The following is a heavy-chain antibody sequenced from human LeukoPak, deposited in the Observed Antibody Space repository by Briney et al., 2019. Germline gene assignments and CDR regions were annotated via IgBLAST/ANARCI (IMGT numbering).Heavy chain of an antibody. V-gene: IGHV4-61*01. Sequence: SQTLSLTCTVSGGSVSSGSYYWSWIRQPPGKGLEWIGYIYYSGSTNYNPSLKSRVTISVDTSKNQFSLKLSSVTAADTAVYYCARDYSRYLGGGFDYWGQGTLVTVSS. J-gene: IGHJ4*02. CDR2: IYYSGST. CDR3: ARDYSRYLGGGFDY. CDR1: GGSVSSGSYY. D-gene: IGHD3-16*01.